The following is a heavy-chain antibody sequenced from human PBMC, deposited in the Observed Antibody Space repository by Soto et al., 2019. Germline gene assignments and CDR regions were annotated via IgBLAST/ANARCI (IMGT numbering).Heavy chain of an antibody. CDR1: GFAFTNYG. J-gene: IGHJ4*02. CDR3: ARDVAMPTGLGLGY. CDR2: ISNDGIKK. D-gene: IGHD6-19*01. V-gene: IGHV3-30*03. Sequence: GVSLDLSCAASGFAFTNYGIHCVRQAPGKGLEWVAHISNDGIKKFYGDSVKGRFTISRDNSENTVYLQMTSLRPDDTAVFYCARDVAMPTGLGLGYWGQGTLVTVSS.